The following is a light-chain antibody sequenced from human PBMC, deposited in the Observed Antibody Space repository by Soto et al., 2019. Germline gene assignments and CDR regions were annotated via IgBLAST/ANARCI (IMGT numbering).Light chain of an antibody. CDR3: QQSYSTPRK. J-gene: IGKJ1*01. CDR2: KAS. Sequence: DIQMTQSPSTLSASVGDRVTITFLASQSISSWSAWYQQKPGKAPKLLIYKASSLESGVPSRFSGSGSGTEFTLTISSLQPEDFATYYCQQSYSTPRKFGQGTKVDIK. V-gene: IGKV1-5*03. CDR1: QSISSW.